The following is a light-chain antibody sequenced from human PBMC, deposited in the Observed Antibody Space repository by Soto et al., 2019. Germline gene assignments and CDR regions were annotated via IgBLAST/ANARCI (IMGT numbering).Light chain of an antibody. Sequence: EIVLTQSPGTLPLSPGERATRSCRASLSVASDYLAWYQHKPGQAPRLLIYAASGRATGTPDRFSGSGSGTDFTLPITRLEPEDFAVYYCQQYGSAPRTFGQGNKVEIK. CDR1: LSVASDY. V-gene: IGKV3-20*01. CDR2: AAS. J-gene: IGKJ1*01. CDR3: QQYGSAPRT.